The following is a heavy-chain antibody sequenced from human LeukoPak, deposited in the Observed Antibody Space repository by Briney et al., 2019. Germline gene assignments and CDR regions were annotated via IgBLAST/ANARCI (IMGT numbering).Heavy chain of an antibody. Sequence: GGSLRLSCAASGFTFSLYGIHWVRQAPGKGLEWVAVVSYAGPDTYYADSVKGRFTISRDNSDSSRNTLYLQMNSLRAEDTAVYYCAKATIDYWGQGTLVTVSS. D-gene: IGHD1-14*01. V-gene: IGHV3-30*18. CDR2: VSYAGPDT. CDR3: AKATIDY. J-gene: IGHJ4*02. CDR1: GFTFSLYG.